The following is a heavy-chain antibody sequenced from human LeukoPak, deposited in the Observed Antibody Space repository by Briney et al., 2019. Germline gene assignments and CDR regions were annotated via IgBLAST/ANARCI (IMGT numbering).Heavy chain of an antibody. V-gene: IGHV1-69*04. CDR1: GYTFISYA. D-gene: IGHD3-10*01. CDR2: IIPILGIA. J-gene: IGHJ6*02. CDR3: ARDFSYYYGSGKGLFGMDV. Sequence: SVKVSCKASGYTFISYAMNWVRQAPGQGLEWMGRIIPILGIANYAQKFQGRVTITADKSTSTAYMELSSLRSEDTAVYYCARDFSYYYGSGKGLFGMDVWGQGTTVTVSS.